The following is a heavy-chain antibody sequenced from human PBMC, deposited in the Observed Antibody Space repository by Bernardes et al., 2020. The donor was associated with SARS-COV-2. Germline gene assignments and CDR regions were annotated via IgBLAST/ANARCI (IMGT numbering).Heavy chain of an antibody. D-gene: IGHD4-17*01. CDR2: IIPIFGTA. Sequence: SVKVSCKASGGTFSSYAISWVRQAPGQGLEWMGGIIPIFGTANYAQNFQGRVTITADESTSTAYMELSSLRSEDTAVYYCARGSTVVTAYYYYGMDVWGQGTTVTVSS. V-gene: IGHV1-69*13. J-gene: IGHJ6*02. CDR3: ARGSTVVTAYYYYGMDV. CDR1: GGTFSSYA.